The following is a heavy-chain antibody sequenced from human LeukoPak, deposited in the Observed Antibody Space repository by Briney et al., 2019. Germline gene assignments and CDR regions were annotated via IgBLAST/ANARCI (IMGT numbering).Heavy chain of an antibody. Sequence: PGGSLTLSCAASGFTFSRSWMTWVRQAPGKGLEWVANINDDETQKYYVDSVKGRFSISRDNAKTSVYLQMDSLRADDTAVYYCAKGDDFWSRVGFDYWGQGTLVTVSS. V-gene: IGHV3-7*03. D-gene: IGHD3-3*01. J-gene: IGHJ4*02. CDR3: AKGDDFWSRVGFDY. CDR2: INDDETQK. CDR1: GFTFSRSW.